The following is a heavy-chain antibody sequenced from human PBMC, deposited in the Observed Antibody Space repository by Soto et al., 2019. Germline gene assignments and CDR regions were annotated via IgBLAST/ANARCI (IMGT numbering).Heavy chain of an antibody. D-gene: IGHD5-18*01. Sequence: QVQLVESGGGVVQPGRSLRLSCVGTGFSFSSYSMHWVRQAPGKGLEWVAVVSFDGNNKYYANSVKDRFTVSRDNSKNRVYVQMNSLKPEDTAVYSCAGVRRFGDGYSLGFEYWGQGTLVTVSS. CDR1: GFSFSSYS. CDR2: VSFDGNNK. CDR3: AGVRRFGDGYSLGFEY. J-gene: IGHJ4*02. V-gene: IGHV3-30-3*01.